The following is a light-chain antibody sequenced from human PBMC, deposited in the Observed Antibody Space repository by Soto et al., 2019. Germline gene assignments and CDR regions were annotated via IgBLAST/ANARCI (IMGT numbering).Light chain of an antibody. CDR2: EVS. Sequence: QSALTQPASVSGSPGQSITISCTGTSSDVGGYNYVSWYQQHPGKAPKLMIYEVSNRPSGVSNRSSGSKSGNTASLTISGLHAEDEADYSCSSYTSSSTPYVFGTGTKLTVL. CDR1: SSDVGGYNY. J-gene: IGLJ1*01. V-gene: IGLV2-14*01. CDR3: SSYTSSSTPYV.